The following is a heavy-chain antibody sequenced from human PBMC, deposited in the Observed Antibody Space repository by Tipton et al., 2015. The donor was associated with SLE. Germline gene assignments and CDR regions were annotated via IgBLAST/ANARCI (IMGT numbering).Heavy chain of an antibody. CDR1: DYSITSSYY. CDR3: ARFERIMIQFGGVTITPGGVDY. Sequence: TLSLTCTVSDYSITSSYYWGWIRQSPGRGLEWIATIYHSGTTYYNPSLKSRVTISVDTSKNQFSLKLASGTAADTAMYYCARFERIMIQFGGVTITPGGVDYWGQGTLVTVSS. D-gene: IGHD3-16*01. J-gene: IGHJ4*02. CDR2: IYHSGTT. V-gene: IGHV4-38-2*02.